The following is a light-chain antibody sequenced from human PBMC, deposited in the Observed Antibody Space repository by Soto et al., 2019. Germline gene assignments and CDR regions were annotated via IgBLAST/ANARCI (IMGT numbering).Light chain of an antibody. CDR3: QQYNNSPWT. CDR2: DGS. J-gene: IGKJ1*01. CDR1: RIISTW. Sequence: DIQMIQSPSTLSASVGDRVTITCRASRIISTWLAWYQQKSGEAPRLLISDGSSLESGVASRFSGSGSGTEFTLTISRLQPEDAATYYCQQYNNSPWTFGQGTKVEIK. V-gene: IGKV1-5*01.